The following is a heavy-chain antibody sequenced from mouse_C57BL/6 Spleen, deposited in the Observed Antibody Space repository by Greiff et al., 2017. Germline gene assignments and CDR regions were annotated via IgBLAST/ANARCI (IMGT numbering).Heavy chain of an antibody. CDR3: ARDIYYGNYVGYFDY. D-gene: IGHD2-1*01. CDR2: ISDGGSYT. Sequence: QRVESGGGLVKPGGSLKLSCAASGFSFSSYAMSWVRQTPEKRLEWVATISDGGSYTYYPDNVKGRFTISRDNAKNNLYLQMSHLKSEDTAMYYCARDIYYGNYVGYFDYWGQGTTLTVSS. V-gene: IGHV5-4*01. CDR1: GFSFSSYA. J-gene: IGHJ2*01.